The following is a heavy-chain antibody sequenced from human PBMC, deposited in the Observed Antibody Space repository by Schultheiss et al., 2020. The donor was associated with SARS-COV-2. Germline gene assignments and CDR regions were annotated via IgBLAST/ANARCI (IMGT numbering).Heavy chain of an antibody. CDR3: ARINWNDDSYYYGMDV. Sequence: GGSLRLSCAASGFTFSTYSMNWVRQAPGKGLEYVSAINSNGGITYYADSVKGRFTISRDNSKNTLYLQMNSLRAEDTAVYYCARINWNDDSYYYGMDVWGQGTTVTVSS. J-gene: IGHJ6*02. CDR1: GFTFSTYS. D-gene: IGHD1-1*01. CDR2: INSNGGIT. V-gene: IGHV3-64*04.